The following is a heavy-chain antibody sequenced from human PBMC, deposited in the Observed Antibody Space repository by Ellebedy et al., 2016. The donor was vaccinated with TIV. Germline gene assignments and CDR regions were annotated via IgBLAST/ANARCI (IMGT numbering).Heavy chain of an antibody. J-gene: IGHJ5*01. CDR2: IYYSWNT. CDR1: GGSISRSSYF. V-gene: IGHV4-39*01. CDR3: ARNPPTYNWVDS. Sequence: PSETLSLTCTVPGGSISRSSYFWGWIRQPPGKGLEWIGNIYYSWNTDYNPSLKSRVTITVDKSKNQFSLKLRSVTAADTAVYYCARNPPTYNWVDSWGQGTLVTVSS.